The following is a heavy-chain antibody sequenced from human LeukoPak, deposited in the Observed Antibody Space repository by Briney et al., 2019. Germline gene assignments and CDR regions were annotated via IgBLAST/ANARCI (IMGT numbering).Heavy chain of an antibody. Sequence: SETLSLTCTVSGGSISSSSHYWGWIRQPPGKGLEWMGNIYYSGSTYYNPSLKSRVTISVDTSKNQFSLKLSSVTAADTAVYYCARTKTTVTNWFDPWGQGTLVTVSS. V-gene: IGHV4-39*01. CDR3: ARTKTTVTNWFDP. CDR2: IYYSGST. D-gene: IGHD4-17*01. CDR1: GGSISSSSHY. J-gene: IGHJ5*02.